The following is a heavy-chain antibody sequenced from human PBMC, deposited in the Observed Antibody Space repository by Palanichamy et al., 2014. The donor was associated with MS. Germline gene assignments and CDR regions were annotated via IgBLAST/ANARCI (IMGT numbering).Heavy chain of an antibody. Sequence: QVQLVESGGGLVKPGGSLRLSCAASGFTFSNYYMSWIRQTPGKGLEWISSISTSSDIIYYADALKGRFFISRDNARNSLYLQMNSLRVDDTAVYYCARVVASALGDLWGQGTLVSVSS. CDR2: ISTSSDII. J-gene: IGHJ5*02. CDR1: GFTFSNYY. D-gene: IGHD6-6*01. V-gene: IGHV3-11*01. CDR3: ARVVASALGDL.